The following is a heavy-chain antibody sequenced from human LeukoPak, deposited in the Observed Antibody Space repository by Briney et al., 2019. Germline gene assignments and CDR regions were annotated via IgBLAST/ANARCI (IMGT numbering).Heavy chain of an antibody. CDR3: ARNPGLWWGDFDY. Sequence: SQTLSLTCTVSGGSISSGDYYWSWIRQPPGKGLEWIGYIYYCGSTYYNPSLKSRVTISVDTSKNQFSLKLSSVTAADTAVYYCARNPGLWWGDFDYWGQGTLVTVSS. CDR1: GGSISSGDYY. V-gene: IGHV4-30-4*01. CDR2: IYYCGST. D-gene: IGHD2-21*01. J-gene: IGHJ4*02.